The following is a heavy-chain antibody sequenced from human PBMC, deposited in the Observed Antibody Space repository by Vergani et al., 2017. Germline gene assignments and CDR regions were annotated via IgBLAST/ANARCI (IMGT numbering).Heavy chain of an antibody. Sequence: QVQLVQSGAEVKKPGASVKVSCKASGYTFTSYQVGWVRLAPGQGLQWMGWMNPANGDTGSAQKFQGRVTITTDTSMTTVYLELNSLTSEDTAVYFCARVGLSGYDWFDYWGQGTRVTVSS. CDR1: GYTFTSYQ. V-gene: IGHV1-8*03. CDR2: MNPANGDT. CDR3: ARVGLSGYDWFDY. D-gene: IGHD5-12*01. J-gene: IGHJ4*02.